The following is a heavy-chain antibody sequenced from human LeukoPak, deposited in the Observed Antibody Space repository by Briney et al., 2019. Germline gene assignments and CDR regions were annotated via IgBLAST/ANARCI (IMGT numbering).Heavy chain of an antibody. V-gene: IGHV1-69*04. CDR1: GGTFSSYA. D-gene: IGHD1-26*01. CDR3: ARLVGDADGVPDYYGMDV. CDR2: IIPILGIA. Sequence: GASEKVSCKASGGTFSSYAISWVRQAPGQGLEWMGRIIPILGIAHYAQKFQGRVTITADKSTSTAYMELSSLRSEDTAVYYCARLVGDADGVPDYYGMDVWGQGTTVTVSS. J-gene: IGHJ6*02.